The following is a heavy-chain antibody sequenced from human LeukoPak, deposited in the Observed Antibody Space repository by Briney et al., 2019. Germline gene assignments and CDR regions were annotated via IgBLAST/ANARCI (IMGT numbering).Heavy chain of an antibody. CDR3: ASRRRGYSYGYLVY. CDR1: GGSFSGYY. CDR2: INHSGST. V-gene: IGHV4-34*01. Sequence: PSETLSLTCAVYGGSFSGYYWSWIRQPPGKGLEWIGEINHSGSTNYNPSLKSRVTISVDTSKNQFSLKLSSVTAADTAVCYCASRRRGYSYGYLVYWGQGTLVTVSS. D-gene: IGHD5-18*01. J-gene: IGHJ4*02.